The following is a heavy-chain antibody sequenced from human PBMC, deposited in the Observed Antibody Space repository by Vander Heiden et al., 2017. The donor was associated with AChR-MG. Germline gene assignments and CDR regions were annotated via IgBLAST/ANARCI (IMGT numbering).Heavy chain of an antibody. D-gene: IGHD6-19*01. V-gene: IGHV4-39*01. J-gene: IGHJ4*02. CDR2: IYYSGST. CDR3: ARHWSLIGRPWGSGWYAVDY. Sequence: QLPLQASGPGLVKPSDTLSLACTVSGASIGSSSYYWGRFPQHRGKWLGWIGSIYYSGSTYYNPSLKSRVTISVDTAKIQFSLKLSSVTAADTAVYYCARHWSLIGRPWGSGWYAVDYWGQGTLVTVSS. CDR1: GASIGSSSYY.